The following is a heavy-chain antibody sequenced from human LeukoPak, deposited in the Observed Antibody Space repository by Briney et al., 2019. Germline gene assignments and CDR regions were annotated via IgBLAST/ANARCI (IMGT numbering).Heavy chain of an antibody. CDR2: ISGSGGST. V-gene: IGHV3-23*01. Sequence: GGSLRLSCAASGFTFSSYAMSWVRQAPGKGLEWVSAISGSGGSTYYADSVKGRFTISRDNSKNTLYLQMNSLRAEDTAVYYCANGLKQWLVPNFDYWGQGTLVTVSS. CDR3: ANGLKQWLVPNFDY. D-gene: IGHD6-19*01. J-gene: IGHJ4*02. CDR1: GFTFSSYA.